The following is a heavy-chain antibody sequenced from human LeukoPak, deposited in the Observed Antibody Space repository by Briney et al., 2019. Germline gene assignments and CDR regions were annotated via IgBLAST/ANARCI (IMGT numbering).Heavy chain of an antibody. V-gene: IGHV4-31*03. CDR2: IYYSGST. Sequence: PSETLSLTCTVSGGSISSGGYYWSWIRQHPGKGLEWIGYIYYSGSTYYNPSLKSRVTISVDTSKNQFSLKLSSVTAADSAVYYCARGAPYYDFWSGYSNWFDPWGQGTLVTVSS. J-gene: IGHJ5*02. CDR3: ARGAPYYDFWSGYSNWFDP. D-gene: IGHD3-3*01. CDR1: GGSISSGGYY.